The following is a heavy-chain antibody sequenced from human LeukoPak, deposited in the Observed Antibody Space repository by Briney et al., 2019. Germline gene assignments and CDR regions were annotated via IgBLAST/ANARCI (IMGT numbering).Heavy chain of an antibody. CDR1: GFTFSDYY. V-gene: IGHV3-11*06. J-gene: IGHJ4*02. CDR2: ISSSSSYT. CDR3: ARDTPSGRFDY. Sequence: PGGSLRLSCAASGFTFSDYYMSWIRQAPGRGLEWVSYISSSSSYTDYADSVKGPFTISRDNAKNSLYLQMNSLRAEDTAVYYCARDTPSGRFDYWGQGTLVTVSS. D-gene: IGHD2-15*01.